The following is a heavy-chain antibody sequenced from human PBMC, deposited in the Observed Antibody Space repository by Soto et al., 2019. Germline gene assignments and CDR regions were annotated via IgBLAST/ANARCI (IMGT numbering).Heavy chain of an antibody. Sequence: PGGSLRLSCAASGFTFSSYAMHWVRQAPGKGLEWVAVISYDGSNKYHADSVKGRFTISRDNSKNTLYLQMNSLRAEDTAVYYCARGGLHRDGYNNLDYWGQGTLVTVSS. D-gene: IGHD5-12*01. CDR1: GFTFSSYA. V-gene: IGHV3-30-3*01. CDR3: ARGGLHRDGYNNLDY. J-gene: IGHJ4*02. CDR2: ISYDGSNK.